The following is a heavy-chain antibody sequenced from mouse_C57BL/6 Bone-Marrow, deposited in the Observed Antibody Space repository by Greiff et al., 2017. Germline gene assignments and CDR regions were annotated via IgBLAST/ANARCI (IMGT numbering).Heavy chain of an antibody. CDR1: GFTFSSYT. CDR3: ARHGRLLLRGYYFDY. J-gene: IGHJ2*01. V-gene: IGHV5-9*01. Sequence: EVQGVESGGGLVKPGGSLKLSCAASGFTFSSYTMSWVRQTPEKRLEWVATISGVGGNTYYPDRVKGRFTISRDNAKNTLYLQMSSLRSEDTALYYCARHGRLLLRGYYFDYWGQGTTLTVSS. D-gene: IGHD1-1*01. CDR2: ISGVGGNT.